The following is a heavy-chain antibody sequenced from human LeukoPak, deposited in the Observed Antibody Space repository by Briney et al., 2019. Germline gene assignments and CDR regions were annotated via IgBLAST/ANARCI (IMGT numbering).Heavy chain of an antibody. CDR3: AKGPYSGFS. Sequence: HPGGSLRLSCAASGFTFSSYGMSWVRQAPGKGLEWVSAICGSGGSTYYADSVKGRFTISRDNSKNTRYLQMNSLRAEDTAVYYCAKGPYSGFSWGQGTLVTVSS. J-gene: IGHJ5*02. D-gene: IGHD1-26*01. V-gene: IGHV3-23*01. CDR2: ICGSGGST. CDR1: GFTFSSYG.